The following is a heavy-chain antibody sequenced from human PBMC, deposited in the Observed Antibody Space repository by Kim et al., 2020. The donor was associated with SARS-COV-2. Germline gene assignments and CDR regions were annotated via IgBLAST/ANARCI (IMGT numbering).Heavy chain of an antibody. D-gene: IGHD6-13*01. CDR3: ATDTIAAAGDFDY. V-gene: IGHV1-24*01. J-gene: IGHJ4*02. Sequence: YAPKFQARVTMTEDPSTDTAYMELISLRSEDMAVYYCATDTIAAAGDFDYWGQGTLVTVSS.